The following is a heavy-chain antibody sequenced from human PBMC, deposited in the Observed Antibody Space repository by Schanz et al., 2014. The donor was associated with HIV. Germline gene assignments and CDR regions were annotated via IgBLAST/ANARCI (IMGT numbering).Heavy chain of an antibody. V-gene: IGHV3-7*01. CDR2: KKEDGIEK. D-gene: IGHD5-18*01. CDR1: GFRFRSYW. Sequence: QLVESGGSLVQPGGSLRLSCAASGFRFRSYWMSWVRQAPGKGLEWVANKKEDGIEKYYVDSVKGRFTISRDNAKNSLYLNMYSLRAEDTAVYFCAKSNGGDTAVVQYYFDYWGQGTLVSVSS. CDR3: AKSNGGDTAVVQYYFDY. J-gene: IGHJ4*02.